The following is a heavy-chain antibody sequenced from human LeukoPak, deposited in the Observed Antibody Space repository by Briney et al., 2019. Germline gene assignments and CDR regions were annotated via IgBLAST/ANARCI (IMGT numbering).Heavy chain of an antibody. V-gene: IGHV1-2*02. Sequence: GASVKVSCKASGYTFTGYDIHWVRQAPGQGLQWMGWINPNSGFAHYPQNFQGRLTMTRDTSISTVYMELSRLRSDDTAVYYCARGQQWLEAFDYWGLGTLVTVSS. CDR2: INPNSGFA. CDR1: GYTFTGYD. J-gene: IGHJ4*02. D-gene: IGHD6-19*01. CDR3: ARGQQWLEAFDY.